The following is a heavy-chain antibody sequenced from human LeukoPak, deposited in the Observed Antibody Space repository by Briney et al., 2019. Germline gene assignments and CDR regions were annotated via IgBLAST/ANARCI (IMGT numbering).Heavy chain of an antibody. Sequence: ASVKVSCKASGYTFTSYDINWVRQATGQGLEWMGWMNPNSGNTAYAQKFQGRVTITRNTSISTAYMELSSLRSEDTAVYYCARRPIAARSRWFDPWGQGTLVTVSS. V-gene: IGHV1-8*01. D-gene: IGHD6-6*01. J-gene: IGHJ5*02. CDR3: ARRPIAARSRWFDP. CDR2: MNPNSGNT. CDR1: GYTFTSYD.